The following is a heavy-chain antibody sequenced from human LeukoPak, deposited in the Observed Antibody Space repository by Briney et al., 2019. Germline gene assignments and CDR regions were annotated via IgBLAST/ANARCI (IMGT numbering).Heavy chain of an antibody. Sequence: WIRQPPGKGLEWVGRIKSKTDGATIEYGAPVKGRFTISRDDSKNTLYLQMGSLKDEDTAVYYCTTLAGGSFGHWGQGTLVTVSS. CDR2: IKSKTDGATI. CDR3: TTLAGGSFGH. V-gene: IGHV3-15*01. D-gene: IGHD6-13*01. J-gene: IGHJ5*02.